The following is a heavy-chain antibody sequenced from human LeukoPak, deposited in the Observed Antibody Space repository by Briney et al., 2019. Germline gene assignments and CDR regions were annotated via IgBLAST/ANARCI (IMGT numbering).Heavy chain of an antibody. V-gene: IGHV3-30*02. D-gene: IGHD5-12*01. CDR1: GFTFSDLG. J-gene: IGHJ4*02. CDR3: AAVDNHLGFDC. Sequence: PGGSLRLSCAASGFTFSDLGMHWVRQAPGKGLEWVAFIRYDGSTRSYADSVKGRFTISRDNSKNTLYLQMSGLRVDDTALYYCAAVDNHLGFDCWGRGTRVPVSS. CDR2: IRYDGSTR.